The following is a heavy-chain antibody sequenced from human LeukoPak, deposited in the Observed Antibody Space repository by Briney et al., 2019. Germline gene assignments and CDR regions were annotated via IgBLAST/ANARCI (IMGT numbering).Heavy chain of an antibody. J-gene: IGHJ4*02. CDR3: AKNMHYSDSSGYYLPVF. D-gene: IGHD3-22*01. Sequence: GRSLRLSCVASGFTFSTYGIHWVCQAPGKGLEWVAVISYDGSQKNYADSVEGRFTISRDNSKNTLYLQMNSLRAEDTAVFYCAKNMHYSDSSGYYLPVFWGQGTLVTVSS. CDR2: ISYDGSQK. V-gene: IGHV3-30*18. CDR1: GFTFSTYG.